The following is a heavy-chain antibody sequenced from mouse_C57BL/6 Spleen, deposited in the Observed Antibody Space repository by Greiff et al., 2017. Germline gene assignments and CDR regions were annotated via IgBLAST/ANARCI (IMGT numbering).Heavy chain of an antibody. CDR3: ASGRGNWDYFDY. Sequence: VQLQQPGAELVKPGASVKMSCKASGYTFTSYWITWVKQRPGQGLEWIGDIYPGSGSTKYNEKFKSKATLTVDTTSSTAYMQLSGLTSEDSAVYYSASGRGNWDYFDYWGQGTSLTVSS. V-gene: IGHV1-55*01. D-gene: IGHD4-1*02. J-gene: IGHJ2*02. CDR1: GYTFTSYW. CDR2: IYPGSGST.